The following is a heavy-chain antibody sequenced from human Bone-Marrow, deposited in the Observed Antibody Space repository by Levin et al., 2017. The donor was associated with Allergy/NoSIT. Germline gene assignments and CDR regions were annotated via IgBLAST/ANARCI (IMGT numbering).Heavy chain of an antibody. Sequence: GGSLRLSCAASGFTFSSYNMYWVRQAPGQGLEWVGVIWYDGSKKYSADSVKGRFTISRDNSKNTLYLQMNSLRAEDTAVYSCARNVPWGSRGYWGQGTLVTVSS. J-gene: IGHJ4*02. V-gene: IGHV3-33*07. CDR3: ARNVPWGSRGY. CDR2: IWYDGSKK. CDR1: GFTFSSYN. D-gene: IGHD7-27*01.